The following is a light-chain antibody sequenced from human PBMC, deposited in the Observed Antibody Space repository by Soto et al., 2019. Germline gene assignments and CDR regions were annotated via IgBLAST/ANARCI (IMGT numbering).Light chain of an antibody. V-gene: IGLV1-40*01. CDR3: QSYDSSLSGSNV. CDR2: GNS. CDR1: SSNIEAGYD. J-gene: IGLJ1*01. Sequence: QSVPTRPPSVSGAPGQRGTISCTGSSSNIEAGYDVHWYQQLPGTAPKLLIYGNSTRPSRLPYRFSGSNSGTSAALAISWLQAEDEADYYCQSYDSSLSGSNVFGTGTKDTVL.